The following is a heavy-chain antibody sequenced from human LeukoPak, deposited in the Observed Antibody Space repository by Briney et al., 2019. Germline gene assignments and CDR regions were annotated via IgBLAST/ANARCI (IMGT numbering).Heavy chain of an antibody. CDR3: ARGARTFDP. CDR2: IYHSGST. CDR1: GYSISSGYY. Sequence: SETLSLTCTVSGYSISSGYYWGWIRQPPGKGLEWIGIIYHSGSTYNNPSLKSRVTISVDTSKNQFSLKLSSVTAADAAVYYCARGARTFDPWGQGTLVTVSS. J-gene: IGHJ5*02. V-gene: IGHV4-38-2*02.